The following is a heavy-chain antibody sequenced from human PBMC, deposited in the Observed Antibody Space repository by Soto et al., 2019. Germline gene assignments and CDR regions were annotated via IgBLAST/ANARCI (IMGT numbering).Heavy chain of an antibody. CDR1: RYGFTVCY. D-gene: IGHD2-2*01. CDR2: INPETGGT. J-gene: IGHJ6*02. V-gene: IGHV1-2*02. Sequence: SVKASSEEARYGFTVCYLQSPRQAPGQGLEWMGWINPETGGTSYAQKFQGRVTLSRDTSINTAYRGRSRLRFDHATMYFRAREFYQVFSDGIDVWGQGTAVTVSS. CDR3: AREFYQVFSDGIDV.